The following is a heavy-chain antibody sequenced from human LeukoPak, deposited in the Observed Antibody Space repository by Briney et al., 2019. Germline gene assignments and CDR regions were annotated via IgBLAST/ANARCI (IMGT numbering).Heavy chain of an antibody. J-gene: IGHJ4*02. CDR2: INHSGST. CDR1: GGSFSGYY. V-gene: IGHV4-34*01. Sequence: SETLSLTCAVYGGSFSGYYWSWIRQPPGKGLEWIGEINHSGSTNYNPSLKSRVTISVDTSKNQFSLKLSSVTAADTAVYYCARSEVGATTTFDYWAQGTLVTVSS. CDR3: ARSEVGATTTFDY. D-gene: IGHD1-26*01.